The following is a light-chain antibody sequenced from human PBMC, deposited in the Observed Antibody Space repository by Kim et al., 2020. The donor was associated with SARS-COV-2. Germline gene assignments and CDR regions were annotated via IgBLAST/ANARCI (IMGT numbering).Light chain of an antibody. J-gene: IGKJ1*01. CDR3: QQSYSTPQT. CDR1: QSITTY. Sequence: DIQMTQSPSSLSASVGDRVTITCRASQSITTYLNWYQQKPGKAPKILIYAASSLQSGVPSRFSGRGSGTDFTLTIGSLQPEDFATYYCQQSYSTPQTFGQGTKVEIK. CDR2: AAS. V-gene: IGKV1-39*01.